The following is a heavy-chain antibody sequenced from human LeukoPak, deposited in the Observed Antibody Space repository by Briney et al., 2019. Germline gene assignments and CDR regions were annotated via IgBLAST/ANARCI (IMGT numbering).Heavy chain of an antibody. D-gene: IGHD3-9*01. CDR2: INHSGST. CDR3: ARGYDILTGYQYFDY. CDR1: GVTFSSHW. Sequence: GSLRLSCVVSGVTFSSHWMSWVRQPPGKGLEWIGEINHSGSTNYNPSLKSRVTISVDTSKNQFSLKLSSVTAADTAVYYCARGYDILTGYQYFDYWGQGTLVAVSS. J-gene: IGHJ4*02. V-gene: IGHV4-34*01.